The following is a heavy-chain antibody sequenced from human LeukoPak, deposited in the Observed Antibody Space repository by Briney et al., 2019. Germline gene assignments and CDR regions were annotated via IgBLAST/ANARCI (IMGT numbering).Heavy chain of an antibody. V-gene: IGHV3-48*01. CDR2: IGSSSSPI. J-gene: IGHJ4*02. Sequence: PGGSLRLSCAASGFTFSAYSMNWVRQAPEKGLERVSYIGSSSSPIYYADSVKGRFTISRDNAKNSLYLQMDSLRAEDTAVYYCARDQAYSFDYWGQGTLVTVSS. CDR1: GFTFSAYS. D-gene: IGHD4-11*01. CDR3: ARDQAYSFDY.